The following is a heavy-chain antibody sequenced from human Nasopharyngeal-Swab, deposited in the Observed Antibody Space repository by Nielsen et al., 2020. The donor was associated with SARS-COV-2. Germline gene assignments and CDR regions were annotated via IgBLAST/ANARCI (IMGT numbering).Heavy chain of an antibody. D-gene: IGHD5-24*01. CDR3: ARGEEEMATIRPFDY. CDR1: GDTFARYY. CDR2: INPSGGST. V-gene: IGHV1-46*01. Sequence: ASVKVSCKASGDTFARYYMHWVRQAPGQGLEWMGIINPSGGSTTYAQRFQGRVTMTRDTSTSTVYLNLSSLRSEDTAVDYCARGEEEMATIRPFDYWGQGTLVTVSS. J-gene: IGHJ4*02.